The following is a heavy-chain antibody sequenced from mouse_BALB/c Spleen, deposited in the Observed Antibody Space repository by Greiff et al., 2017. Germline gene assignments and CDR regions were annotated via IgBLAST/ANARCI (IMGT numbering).Heavy chain of an antibody. CDR1: GFTFSSYG. Sequence: EVKLVESGGGLVKPGGSLKLSCAASGFTFSSYGMSWVRQTPDKRLEWVATISSGGSYTYYPDSVKGRFTISRDNAKNTLYLQMSSLKSEDTAMYYCARLYYDYDIDYWGQGTTLTVSS. D-gene: IGHD2-4*01. V-gene: IGHV5-6*03. J-gene: IGHJ2*01. CDR3: ARLYYDYDIDY. CDR2: ISSGGSYT.